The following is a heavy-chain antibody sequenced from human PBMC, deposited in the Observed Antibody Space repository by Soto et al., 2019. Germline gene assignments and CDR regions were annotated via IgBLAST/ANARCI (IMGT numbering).Heavy chain of an antibody. CDR3: VKTSGWYYLGY. D-gene: IGHD6-19*01. V-gene: IGHV3-23*01. Sequence: GGSLRLSCAASGFPFSNYAITWVRQAPGKGLEWVSAVSGDGTITYFADSVKGRFTISRDNSKNTLFLQMSSLGAEDTAMYYCVKTSGWYYLGYWGQGTLVTVSS. CDR1: GFPFSNYA. J-gene: IGHJ4*02. CDR2: VSGDGTIT.